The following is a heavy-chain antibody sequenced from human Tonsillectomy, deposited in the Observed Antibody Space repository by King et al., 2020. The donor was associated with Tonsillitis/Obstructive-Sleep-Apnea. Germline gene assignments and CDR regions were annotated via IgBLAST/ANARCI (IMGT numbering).Heavy chain of an antibody. CDR2: IYSGGST. Sequence: VQLVESGGGLIQPGGSLRLSCAASGFTVSSNYMSWVRQAPGKGLEWVSVIYSGGSTYYADSVKGRFTISRDNSKNTLYLQMNSLRAEDTAVYYCARSYFWSGYYTYYYMDVWGKGTTVTVSS. CDR1: GFTVSSNY. CDR3: ARSYFWSGYYTYYYMDV. D-gene: IGHD3-3*01. J-gene: IGHJ6*03. V-gene: IGHV3-53*01.